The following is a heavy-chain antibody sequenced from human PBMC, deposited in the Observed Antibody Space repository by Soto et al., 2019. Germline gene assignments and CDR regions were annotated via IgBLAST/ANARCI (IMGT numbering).Heavy chain of an antibody. V-gene: IGHV4-30-4*01. Sequence: QVQLQESGPGLVKPSQTLSLTCTVSGGSISNVNYYWSWIRQPPGKGLEWMGNIYYSGATFYNPSLKSRVTISVDTSKNQFSLKLTSLTAADTAVYYCARDPQNHYDRSGYHTGWFDPWGQGTLVTVSS. D-gene: IGHD3-22*01. CDR3: ARDPQNHYDRSGYHTGWFDP. J-gene: IGHJ5*02. CDR1: GGSISNVNYY. CDR2: IYYSGAT.